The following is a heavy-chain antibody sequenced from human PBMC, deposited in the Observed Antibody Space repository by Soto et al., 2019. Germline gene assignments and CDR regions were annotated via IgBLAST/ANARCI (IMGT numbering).Heavy chain of an antibody. CDR2: MNPSSGET. Sequence: ASVKVSCKTSGYNFTNFDINWVRQAPGRGLVWMGWMNPSSGETGSAQNFQGRVTMTRDISTRTFFMQLTSLRSEDTAIYYCARLAEYCNGIKCYSNFDCRGRGTQVTVSS. V-gene: IGHV1-8*01. J-gene: IGHJ4*01. CDR3: ARLAEYCNGIKCYSNFDC. CDR1: GYNFTNFD. D-gene: IGHD2-15*01.